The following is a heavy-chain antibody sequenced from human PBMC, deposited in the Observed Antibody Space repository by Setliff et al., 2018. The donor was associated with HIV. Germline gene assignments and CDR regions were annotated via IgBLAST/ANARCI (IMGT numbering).Heavy chain of an antibody. CDR2: IYYSGAT. D-gene: IGHD3-9*01. V-gene: IGHV4-39*01. Sequence: SETLSLTCTVSGGSININNYYWGWIRQPPGKGLEWIGSIYYSGATYYKPSLKSRLTIAIDTSKNQFSLKLRSVTAADTAVYYCARGVRGYGEIRYFFYYYYMDVWGKGTTVTVSS. CDR3: ARGVRGYGEIRYFFYYYYMDV. CDR1: GGSININNYY. J-gene: IGHJ6*03.